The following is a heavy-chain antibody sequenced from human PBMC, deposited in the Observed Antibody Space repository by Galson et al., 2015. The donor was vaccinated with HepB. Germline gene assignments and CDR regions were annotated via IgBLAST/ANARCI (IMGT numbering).Heavy chain of an antibody. CDR2: ISYDGSNK. Sequence: SLRLSCAASGFTFSSNAMHWVRQAPGKGLEWVAVISYDGSNKYYADSLKGRFTISRDNSKNTLYLQMNSLRAEDTAVYHCARIFDSWGQGTLVTVSS. CDR3: ARIFDS. V-gene: IGHV3-30*04. CDR1: GFTFSSNA. J-gene: IGHJ4*02.